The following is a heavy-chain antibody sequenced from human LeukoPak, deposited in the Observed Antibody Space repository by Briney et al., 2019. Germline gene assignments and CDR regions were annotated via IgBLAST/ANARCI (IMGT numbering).Heavy chain of an antibody. CDR1: GFTFSSYA. Sequence: RPGGSLRLSCAASGFTFSSYAMSWVRQAPGKGLGWVSAISGSGGSTCYADSVNGRFTIFRDNSKNTLYLQMNSLRAEDTAVYYCAKDSPGGRIVARFGASGFDYWGQGTLVTVSS. CDR2: ISGSGGST. V-gene: IGHV3-23*01. J-gene: IGHJ4*02. D-gene: IGHD6-6*01. CDR3: AKDSPGGRIVARFGASGFDY.